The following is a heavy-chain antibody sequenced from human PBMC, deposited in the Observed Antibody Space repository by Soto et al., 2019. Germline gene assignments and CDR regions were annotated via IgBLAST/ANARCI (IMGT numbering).Heavy chain of an antibody. Sequence: QVQLVQSGAEVKKPGSSVKVSCKASGGAFSDYAFSWVRQAPGQGLEWLGGIMPIFRAPDYAQKFQGRVTITADEFTRTAYMEMNSLRSEDTAVDYCARWLKGPDIGNYYYGMDVWGQGTTVTVS. J-gene: IGHJ6*02. CDR3: ARWLKGPDIGNYYYGMDV. D-gene: IGHD2-15*01. V-gene: IGHV1-69*12. CDR2: IMPIFRAP. CDR1: GGAFSDYA.